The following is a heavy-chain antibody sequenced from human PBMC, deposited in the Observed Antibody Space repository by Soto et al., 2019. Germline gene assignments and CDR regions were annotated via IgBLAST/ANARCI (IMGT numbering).Heavy chain of an antibody. CDR3: AKAPPRYSSSWYGNFEY. CDR1: GFTFSSYA. Sequence: VGSLRLSCAASGFTFSSYAMSWVRQAPGKGLEWVSAISGSGGSTYYADSVKGRFTISRDSSKNTLYLQMNSLRAEDTAVYYCAKAPPRYSSSWYGNFEYWGQGTLVTVSS. CDR2: ISGSGGST. D-gene: IGHD6-13*01. J-gene: IGHJ4*02. V-gene: IGHV3-23*01.